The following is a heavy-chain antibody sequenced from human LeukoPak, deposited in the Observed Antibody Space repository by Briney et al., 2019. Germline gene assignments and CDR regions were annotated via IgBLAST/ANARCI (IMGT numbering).Heavy chain of an antibody. D-gene: IGHD6-13*01. CDR3: SRCQYNSSPDY. J-gene: IGHJ4*02. CDR2: ISDSSSYT. Sequence: GGSLRLSCAASGFTFSDYSMSWICQAPGKGLEWISYISDSSSYTSYADSVKGRFTISRDNAKNSLYLQMNSLRADDTAVYFCSRCQYNSSPDYWGQGTLVTVSS. V-gene: IGHV3-11*03. CDR1: GFTFSDYS.